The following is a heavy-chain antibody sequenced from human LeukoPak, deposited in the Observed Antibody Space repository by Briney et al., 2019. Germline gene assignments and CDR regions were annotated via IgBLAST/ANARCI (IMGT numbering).Heavy chain of an antibody. CDR3: CITMVRGVMIDYYYYGMDV. CDR1: GYTFTGYY. D-gene: IGHD3-10*01. J-gene: IGHJ6*02. V-gene: IGHV1-2*02. CDR2: INPNSGGT. Sequence: ASVKVSCMASGYTFTGYYMHWVRQAPGQGLEWMGWINPNSGGTNYAQKFQGRVTMTRDTSISTAYMELSRLRSDDTAVYYCCITMVRGVMIDYYYYGMDVWGQGTTVTVSS.